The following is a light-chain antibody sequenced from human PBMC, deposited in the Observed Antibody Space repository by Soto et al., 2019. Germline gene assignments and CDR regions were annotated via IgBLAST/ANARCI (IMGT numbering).Light chain of an antibody. CDR3: LLSYSDADVV. J-gene: IGLJ2*01. V-gene: IGLV7-46*01. CDR1: TGAVTSGHY. CDR2: DTN. Sequence: VVTQEPSLTVSPGGTVTLTCGSSTGAVTSGHYPYWFQQKPGQAPKTLIYDTNKKHSWTPARFSGSLLGGKAALTLSGAQPEDEADYYCLLSYSDADVVFGGGTKLTVL.